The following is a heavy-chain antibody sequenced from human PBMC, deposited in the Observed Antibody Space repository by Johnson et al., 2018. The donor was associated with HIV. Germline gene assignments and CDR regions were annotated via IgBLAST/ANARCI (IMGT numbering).Heavy chain of an antibody. CDR2: IYSGSNT. J-gene: IGHJ3*02. Sequence: VHLVESGGGLIQPGGSLRLSCAASGFAVSSNYMSWVRQAPGKGLEWVSVIYSGSNTYYADSVKGRFTISRDNSKNTLYLQMNILRAEDTAVYYCARGMYGDAFDIWGQGTMVTVSS. D-gene: IGHD2-8*01. V-gene: IGHV3-53*01. CDR3: ARGMYGDAFDI. CDR1: GFAVSSNY.